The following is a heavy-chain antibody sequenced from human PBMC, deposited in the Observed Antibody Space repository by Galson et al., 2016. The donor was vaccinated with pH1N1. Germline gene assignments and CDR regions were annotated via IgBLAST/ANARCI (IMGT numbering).Heavy chain of an antibody. Sequence: SLRLSCAASGFTFSSYSMNWVRQAPGKGLEWVSYISSSSSTIYYADSVKGRFTISRDNAKNSLYLQMNSLRAEDTAVYYWARVTHYYYYGMDVWGQGTTVTVSS. J-gene: IGHJ6*02. V-gene: IGHV3-48*01. CDR3: ARVTHYYYYGMDV. CDR1: GFTFSSYS. CDR2: ISSSSSTI.